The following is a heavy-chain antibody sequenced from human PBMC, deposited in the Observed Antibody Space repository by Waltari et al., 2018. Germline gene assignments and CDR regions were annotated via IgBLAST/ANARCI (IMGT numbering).Heavy chain of an antibody. J-gene: IGHJ5*02. Sequence: WWSGVRQSPQKGLEWIGQVQYRGRSNSNPSFASRVTVSIDTSNNQFTLKLTSATAADTAMYYCARDRGRGIYLDTWGPGMQVTVSP. D-gene: IGHD2-15*01. V-gene: IGHV4-4*02. CDR1: W. CDR3: ARDRGRGIYLDT. CDR2: VQYRGRS.